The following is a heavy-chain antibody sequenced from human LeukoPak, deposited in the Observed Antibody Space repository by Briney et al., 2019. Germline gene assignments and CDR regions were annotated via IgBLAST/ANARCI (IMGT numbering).Heavy chain of an antibody. D-gene: IGHD6-13*01. CDR3: AKDYGYSSSWYDY. V-gene: IGHV3-9*01. CDR2: ISWNSASV. Sequence: HPGGSLRLSCEASGFTFDDYGMHWVRQAPGKGLEWVSTISWNSASVGYVDSVKGRFTISRDNTKKTLYLQMNSLRPEDTALHYCAKDYGYSSSWYDYWGQGTLVTVSS. J-gene: IGHJ4*02. CDR1: GFTFDDYG.